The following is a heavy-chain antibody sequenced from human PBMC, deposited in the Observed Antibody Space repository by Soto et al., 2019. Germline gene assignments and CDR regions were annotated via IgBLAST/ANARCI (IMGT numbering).Heavy chain of an antibody. J-gene: IGHJ5*02. Sequence: QVPLQESGPGLVRPSETLSLTCSVSGGSITSPNYFWGWVRRAPGRGPEWIGNIFYNGRTDYRPSLQSRVTISVDTSRNQVSLRLASVSAADTAIYYCARGAFSAEDLSYWFAPWGHGTLVTVSS. CDR2: IFYNGRT. V-gene: IGHV4-39*01. D-gene: IGHD1-26*01. CDR3: ARGAFSAEDLSYWFAP. CDR1: GGSITSPNYF.